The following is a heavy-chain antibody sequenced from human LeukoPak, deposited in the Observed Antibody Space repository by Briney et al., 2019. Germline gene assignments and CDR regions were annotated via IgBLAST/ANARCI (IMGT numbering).Heavy chain of an antibody. V-gene: IGHV3-23*01. Sequence: PGETLRLSCAASGFTFSSHGMNWVRQAPGKGLEWVSGISGSGGNTYYADSVKGRFTISRDNSKNTLYLQMNSLRAEDTAVYYCAKDTGYSSPSFDYWGQGTLVTVSS. CDR3: AKDTGYSSPSFDY. CDR2: ISGSGGNT. J-gene: IGHJ4*02. CDR1: GFTFSSHG. D-gene: IGHD6-19*01.